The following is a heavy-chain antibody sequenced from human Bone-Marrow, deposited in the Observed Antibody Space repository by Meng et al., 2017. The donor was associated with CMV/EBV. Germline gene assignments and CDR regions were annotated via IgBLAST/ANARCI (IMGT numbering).Heavy chain of an antibody. CDR1: GYSFTTFW. V-gene: IGHV5-51*01. D-gene: IGHD1-26*01. J-gene: IGHJ6*02. Sequence: GESLKISCRGSGYSFTTFWIAWVRQMPGKGLEWMGIIYPGDSDARYSPSFQGQVTISADKSITTAYLQWSSLKASDTAIYHCARQGGRIATGPTGHYGMDVWGQGTTVTVSS. CDR3: ARQGGRIATGPTGHYGMDV. CDR2: IYPGDSDA.